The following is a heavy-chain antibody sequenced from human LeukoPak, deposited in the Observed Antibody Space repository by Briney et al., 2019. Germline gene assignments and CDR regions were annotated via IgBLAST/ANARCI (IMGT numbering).Heavy chain of an antibody. J-gene: IGHJ4*02. CDR3: ARGPTAMVSRYFDY. Sequence: GGSLRLSCAASGFTSSSYEMNWVRQAPGKGLEWVSYISSSGSTIYYADSVKGRFTISRDNAKNSLYLQMNSLRAEDTAVYYCARGPTAMVSRYFDYWGQGTLVTVSS. V-gene: IGHV3-48*03. D-gene: IGHD5-18*01. CDR2: ISSSGSTI. CDR1: GFTSSSYE.